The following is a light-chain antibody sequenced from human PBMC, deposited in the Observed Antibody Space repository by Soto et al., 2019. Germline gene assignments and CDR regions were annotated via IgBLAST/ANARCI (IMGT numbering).Light chain of an antibody. Sequence: EILMTQSQATLSFSPGERATLSCRASQRISSNVAWYQQKPGQAPRLLLYGASTRATGVPARFSGGGSGTEFTLTISSLQSEDVAVDFCQQYNDWHPYTFGRGTELEIE. CDR1: QRISSN. CDR3: QQYNDWHPYT. CDR2: GAS. J-gene: IGKJ2*01. V-gene: IGKV3-15*01.